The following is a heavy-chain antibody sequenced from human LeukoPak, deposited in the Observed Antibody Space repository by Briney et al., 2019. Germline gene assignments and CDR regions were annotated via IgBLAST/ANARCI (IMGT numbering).Heavy chain of an antibody. D-gene: IGHD2-15*01. V-gene: IGHV4-39*01. Sequence: PSETLSLTCTAPGGSISSSSYYWGWIRQPPGKGLEWIGSIYYSGSTYYNPSLKSRVTISVDTSKNQFSLRLSSVTAADTAVYYCARQDIVVVVAATDYFDYWGQGTLVTVSS. CDR3: ARQDIVVVVAATDYFDY. CDR1: GGSISSSSYY. CDR2: IYYSGST. J-gene: IGHJ4*02.